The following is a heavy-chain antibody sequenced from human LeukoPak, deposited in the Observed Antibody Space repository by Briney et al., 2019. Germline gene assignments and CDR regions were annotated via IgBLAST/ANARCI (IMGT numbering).Heavy chain of an antibody. V-gene: IGHV3-30*18. Sequence: PGRSLRLSCAASGFTFSSYGMHWVRQAPGKGLEWVAVISYDGSNKYYADSVKGRFTISRDNSKNTLYLQMNSLRAEDTAVYYCAKGWAWWGQGTLVILSS. CDR3: AKGWAW. CDR2: ISYDGSNK. D-gene: IGHD5-24*01. CDR1: GFTFSSYG. J-gene: IGHJ4*02.